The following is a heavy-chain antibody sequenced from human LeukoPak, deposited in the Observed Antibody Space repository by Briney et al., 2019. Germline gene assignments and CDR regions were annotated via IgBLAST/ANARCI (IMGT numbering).Heavy chain of an antibody. V-gene: IGHV4-39*07. Sequence: SETLSLTCTISGGSISSSSYYWGWIRQPPGKGLEWIGSIYYSGSTYYNPSLKSRVTISVDTSKNQFSLKLSSVTAADTAVYYCAREHLWFGELYYYWGQGTLVTVSS. D-gene: IGHD3-10*01. CDR1: GGSISSSSYY. J-gene: IGHJ4*02. CDR3: AREHLWFGELYYY. CDR2: IYYSGST.